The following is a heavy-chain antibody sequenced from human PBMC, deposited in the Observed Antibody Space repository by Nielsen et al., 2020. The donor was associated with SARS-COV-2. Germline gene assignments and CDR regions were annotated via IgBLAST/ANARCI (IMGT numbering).Heavy chain of an antibody. Sequence: GESLKISCKGSGYSFTSYWIGWVRQMPGKGLEWMGIIYPGDSDTRYSPSFQGQVTISADKSISTAYLQWSSLKASDTAMYYCARHPQWELHAFDIWGQGTMVTVSS. CDR1: GYSFTSYW. CDR3: ARHPQWELHAFDI. V-gene: IGHV5-51*01. J-gene: IGHJ3*02. CDR2: IYPGDSDT. D-gene: IGHD1-26*01.